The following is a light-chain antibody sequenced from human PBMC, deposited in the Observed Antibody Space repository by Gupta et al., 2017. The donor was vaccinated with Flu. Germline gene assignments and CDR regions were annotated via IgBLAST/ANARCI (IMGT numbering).Light chain of an antibody. CDR3: TQTIQLPIT. CDR2: EGS. CDR1: QSLLHSDGKTY. Sequence: DVVMIQTPLSLSVTPGQPDSISCRSRQSLLHSDGKTYLHWYLQKPGQPPQLLIYEGSNRGSAVPDRFSGSGSGTDFTLKISRVEAEDVRVYYCTQTIQLPITFGGGTKVEIK. J-gene: IGKJ4*01. V-gene: IGKV2D-29*01.